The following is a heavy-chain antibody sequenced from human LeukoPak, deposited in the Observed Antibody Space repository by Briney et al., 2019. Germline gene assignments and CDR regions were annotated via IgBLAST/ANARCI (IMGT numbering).Heavy chain of an antibody. J-gene: IGHJ6*03. D-gene: IGHD6-13*01. CDR1: GGSISSTSYY. V-gene: IGHV4-39*07. CDR3: ARSWGNHYYYMDV. CDR2: MFYSGST. Sequence: PSETLSLTCTVSGGSISSTSYYWGWIRQPPGKGLEWIGSMFYSGSTYYNPSLKSRVTMSVDTSKNQFSLKLSSVTAADMAVYYCARSWGNHYYYMDVWGKGTTVSVSS.